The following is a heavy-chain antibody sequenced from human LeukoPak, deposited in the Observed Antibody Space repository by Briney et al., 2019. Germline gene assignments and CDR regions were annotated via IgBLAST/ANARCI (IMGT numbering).Heavy chain of an antibody. Sequence: PGGSLRLSCAASEITFTNYWMTWVRQAPGKGLEWVASLKQDGSQKFYVDSVKGRFTISRDNAKNSLYLQMNSLRAEDTAVYYCVNGVVNAYRFDYWGQGTLVTLS. D-gene: IGHD3-3*01. CDR3: VNGVVNAYRFDY. J-gene: IGHJ4*02. CDR1: EITFTNYW. CDR2: LKQDGSQK. V-gene: IGHV3-7*01.